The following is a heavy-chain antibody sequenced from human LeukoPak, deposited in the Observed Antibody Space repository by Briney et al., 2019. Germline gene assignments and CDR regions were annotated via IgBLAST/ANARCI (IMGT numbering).Heavy chain of an antibody. D-gene: IGHD1/OR15-1a*01. CDR3: AYGGARNNFDY. V-gene: IGHV3-30*03. J-gene: IGHJ4*02. CDR1: GFTFSSYG. Sequence: GGSLRLSCAASGFTFSSYGMHWVRQAPGKGLEWVAVISYDGSNKYYADSVKGRFTISRDNSKNTLYLQMNSLRAEDTAVYYCAYGGARNNFDYWGQGTLVTVSS. CDR2: ISYDGSNK.